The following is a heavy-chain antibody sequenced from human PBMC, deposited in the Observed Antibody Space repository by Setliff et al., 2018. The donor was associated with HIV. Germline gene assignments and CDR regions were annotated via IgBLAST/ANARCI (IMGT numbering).Heavy chain of an antibody. V-gene: IGHV4-4*09. J-gene: IGHJ5*02. CDR1: GDSIGSYS. CDR3: ARYRYYYDSSGYGRWFDP. D-gene: IGHD3-22*01. Sequence: SETLSLTCTVSGDSIGSYSWNWIRQPPGKGLEWIGYIYASGSTNYNPSLESRVTMSADTSKNQFSLRLNSVTAADTAVYYCARYRYYYDSSGYGRWFDPWGQGTLVTVSS. CDR2: IYASGST.